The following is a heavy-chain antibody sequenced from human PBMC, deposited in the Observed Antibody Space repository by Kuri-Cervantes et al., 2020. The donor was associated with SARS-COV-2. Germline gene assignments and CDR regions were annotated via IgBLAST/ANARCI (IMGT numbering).Heavy chain of an antibody. CDR1: GGSISSYY. Sequence: SETLSLTCTVSGGSISSYYWSWIRQPAGKGLEWIGRIYTSGSTDYNPSLKSRVTMSVDTSKNQFSLKLSSVTAADTAVYYCASIDSSGYYADYWGQGTLVTVSS. D-gene: IGHD3-22*01. V-gene: IGHV4-4*07. J-gene: IGHJ4*02. CDR3: ASIDSSGYYADY. CDR2: IYTSGST.